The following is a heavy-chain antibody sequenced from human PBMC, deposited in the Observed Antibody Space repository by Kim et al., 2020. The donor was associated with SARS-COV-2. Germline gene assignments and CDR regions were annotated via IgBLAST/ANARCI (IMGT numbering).Heavy chain of an antibody. D-gene: IGHD3-10*01. V-gene: IGHV3-11*05. CDR2: ISSSSSYT. Sequence: GESLRLSCAASGFTFSDYYMSWIRQAPGKGLEWVSYISSSSSYTNYADSVKGRFTISRDNAKNSLYLQMNSLRAEDTAVYYCARDYGSGSSTDDAFDIWGQGTMVTVSS. J-gene: IGHJ3*02. CDR3: ARDYGSGSSTDDAFDI. CDR1: GFTFSDYY.